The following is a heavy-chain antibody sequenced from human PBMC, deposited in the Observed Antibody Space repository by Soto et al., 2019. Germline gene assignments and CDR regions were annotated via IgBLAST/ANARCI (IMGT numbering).Heavy chain of an antibody. Sequence: GGSLRLSCAASGFTFSSYSMNWVRQAPGKGLEWVSYISSSSSTIYYADSVKGRFTISRDNAKNSLYLQMNSLRAEDTAVYYCAREAQYDYIWGSYRQEAGFDPWGQGTLVTVSS. CDR1: GFTFSSYS. V-gene: IGHV3-48*01. CDR3: AREAQYDYIWGSYRQEAGFDP. D-gene: IGHD3-16*02. CDR2: ISSSSSTI. J-gene: IGHJ5*02.